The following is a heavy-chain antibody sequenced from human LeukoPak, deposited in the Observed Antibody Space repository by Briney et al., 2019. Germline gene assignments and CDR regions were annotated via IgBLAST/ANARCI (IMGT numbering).Heavy chain of an antibody. CDR3: ARRHDYVYTMDY. CDR2: IYYSGST. J-gene: IGHJ4*02. Sequence: PSETLSLTCTVSVGSISSGDYYWSWIRQPPGKGLEWIGYIYYSGSTYYNPSLKSRVTISVDTSKNQFSLKLSSVTAADTAVYYCARRHDYVYTMDYWGQGTLVTVSS. D-gene: IGHD3-16*01. V-gene: IGHV4-30-4*08. CDR1: VGSISSGDYY.